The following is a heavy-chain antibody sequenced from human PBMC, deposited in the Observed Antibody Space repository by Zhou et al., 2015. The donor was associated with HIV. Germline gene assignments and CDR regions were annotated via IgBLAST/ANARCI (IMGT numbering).Heavy chain of an antibody. Sequence: VELVESEGGMFQPGRSLRVSCAASGFNFRTYVMHWVRQAPGKGLQWVSSISSSGTYIYYADSVKGRFTISRDNSKNTLYLQMNSLRVEDTAIYYCARSFVVTVSDPAISHYYGMDVWGRGTTVTVSS. CDR3: ARSFVVTVSDPAISHYYGMDV. CDR1: GFNFRTYV. CDR2: ISSSGTYI. V-gene: IGHV3-21*02. D-gene: IGHD2-8*01. J-gene: IGHJ6*02.